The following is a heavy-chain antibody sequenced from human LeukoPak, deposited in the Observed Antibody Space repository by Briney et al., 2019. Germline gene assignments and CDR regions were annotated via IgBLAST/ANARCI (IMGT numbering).Heavy chain of an antibody. Sequence: PGGPLRLSCAASGLTLSTYWMSWVRQAPGKGLEWVANINRDGSGKYYVDSVRGRFTISRDNAKNSLYLQMNSLRAEDTAVYYCARVQTGTTNWFDPWGQGTLDTVSS. CDR1: GLTLSTYW. CDR2: INRDGSGK. J-gene: IGHJ5*02. CDR3: ARVQTGTTNWFDP. V-gene: IGHV3-7*04. D-gene: IGHD1-1*01.